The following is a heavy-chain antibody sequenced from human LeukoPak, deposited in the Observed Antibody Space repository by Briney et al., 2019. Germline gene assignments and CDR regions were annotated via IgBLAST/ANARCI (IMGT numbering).Heavy chain of an antibody. J-gene: IGHJ4*02. V-gene: IGHV3-11*01. CDR2: IGTRSNPI. Sequence: GGSLRLSCAAAGFTFSGVYMSWIRQAPGMGLEWISYIGTRSNPIYYADSVRGRFTISRDDAKNSLYLQMNSLRDEDTAVYFCVREARGPGRDFDYWGQGILVTVSS. CDR1: GFTFSGVY. CDR3: VREARGPGRDFDY. D-gene: IGHD1-26*01.